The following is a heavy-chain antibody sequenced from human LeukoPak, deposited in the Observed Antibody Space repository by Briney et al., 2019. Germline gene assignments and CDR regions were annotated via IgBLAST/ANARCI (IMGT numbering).Heavy chain of an antibody. CDR3: ARHFDYTSGMVDY. V-gene: IGHV4-59*08. Sequence: SETLSLTCTVSGGSISSYYWSWIRQPPGKGLEWIGYIYYSGSTNYNPSLMSRVTISVDTSKNQFSLKLSSVTAADTAVYYCARHFDYTSGMVDYWGQGTLVTVSS. J-gene: IGHJ4*02. D-gene: IGHD3-10*01. CDR1: GGSISSYY. CDR2: IYYSGST.